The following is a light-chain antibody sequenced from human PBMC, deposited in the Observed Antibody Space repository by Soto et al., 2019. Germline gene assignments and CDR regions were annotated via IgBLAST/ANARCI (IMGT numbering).Light chain of an antibody. CDR2: WAS. V-gene: IGKV4-1*01. CDR3: QQYYSLPLT. J-gene: IGKJ1*01. CDR1: QNVLFSSNNKNY. Sequence: DIVMTQSPDSLAVSLGERATINCKSSQNVLFSSNNKNYLAWYQQKPGQPPKLLIYWASTRESGVPDRFSGSGSGTDFTLTISSLQAEDVSVYYCQQYYSLPLTFGQGTKVEIK.